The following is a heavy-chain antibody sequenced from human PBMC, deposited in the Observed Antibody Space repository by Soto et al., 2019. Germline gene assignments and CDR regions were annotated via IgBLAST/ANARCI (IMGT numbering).Heavy chain of an antibody. Sequence: VASVKFSCKASGCTFSSYAIIWVRQAPGQGLELLVGIIPIFGTANYAQKFQGRVTITADKSTSTAYMELSSLRSEDTAVYYCARENSGGYSYGYYYYYGMDVWGQGTTVTVSS. J-gene: IGHJ6*02. CDR2: IIPIFGTA. CDR1: GCTFSSYA. D-gene: IGHD5-18*01. CDR3: ARENSGGYSYGYYYYYGMDV. V-gene: IGHV1-69*06.